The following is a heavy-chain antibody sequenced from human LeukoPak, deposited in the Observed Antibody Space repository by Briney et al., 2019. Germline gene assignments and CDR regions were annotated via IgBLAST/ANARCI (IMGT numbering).Heavy chain of an antibody. CDR3: ASRGMEGATTVDY. CDR1: GYTFTGYY. V-gene: IGHV1-2*02. D-gene: IGHD1-26*01. J-gene: IGHJ4*02. Sequence: VSVKVSCKASGYTFTGYYMHWVRQAPGQGLEWMGWINPNSGGTNHAQKFQGRVTMTRDTSISTAYMELSRLRSDDTAVYYCASRGMEGATTVDYWGQGTLVTVSS. CDR2: INPNSGGT.